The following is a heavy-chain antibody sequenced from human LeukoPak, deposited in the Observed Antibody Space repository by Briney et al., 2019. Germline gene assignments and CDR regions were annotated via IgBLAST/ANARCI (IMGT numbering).Heavy chain of an antibody. Sequence: QSGGSLRLSCAASGFTFSTYSMSWVRQAPGKGLEWVGRIKSKTDGGTTDYPAPVKGRFTISRDDSQNTLYLQMNSLKTEDTAVYYCTTEWGRWGVAATYYFDYWGQGSLVTVSS. J-gene: IGHJ4*02. CDR2: IKSKTDGGTT. CDR1: GFTFSTYS. CDR3: TTEWGRWGVAATYYFDY. V-gene: IGHV3-15*01. D-gene: IGHD6-25*01.